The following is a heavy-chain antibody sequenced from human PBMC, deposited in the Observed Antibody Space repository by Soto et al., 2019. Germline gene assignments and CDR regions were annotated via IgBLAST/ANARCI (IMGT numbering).Heavy chain of an antibody. CDR2: IYPGDSDT. V-gene: IGHV5-51*01. Sequence: PGESLKISCKGSGYSFTSYWIGWVRQMPGKGPEWMGIIYPGDSDTRYSPSFQGQVTISADKSISTAYLQWSSLKASDTAMYYCARLPGHQLVINWFDPWGQGTLVTVSS. D-gene: IGHD6-13*01. J-gene: IGHJ5*02. CDR3: ARLPGHQLVINWFDP. CDR1: GYSFTSYW.